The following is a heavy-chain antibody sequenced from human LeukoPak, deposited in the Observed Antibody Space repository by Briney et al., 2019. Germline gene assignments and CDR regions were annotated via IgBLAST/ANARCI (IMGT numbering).Heavy chain of an antibody. J-gene: IGHJ5*02. D-gene: IGHD3-3*01. CDR2: MNPNSGNT. V-gene: IGHV1-8*01. Sequence: GASVKVSCKASGYTFTSYDINWVRQATGQGLEWMGWMNPNSGNTGYAQKFQGRVTMTRNTSISTAYMELSSLRSEDTAVYYCARDPITIFGVVPYNWFDPWGQGTLVTVSS. CDR1: GYTFTSYD. CDR3: ARDPITIFGVVPYNWFDP.